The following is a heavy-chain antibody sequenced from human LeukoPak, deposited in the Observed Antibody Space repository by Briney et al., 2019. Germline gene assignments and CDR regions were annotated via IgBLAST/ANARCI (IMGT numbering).Heavy chain of an antibody. Sequence: ASVKVSCKVSGYTLSELSMHWVRQSPGKGLEWMGGFDVAETDTIYAQKFQGRVTMTTDTSTSTAYMELRSLRSDDTAVYYCARDGPYYCGGDCYPDYWGQGTLVTVSS. CDR2: FDVAETDT. CDR3: ARDGPYYCGGDCYPDY. CDR1: GYTLSELS. D-gene: IGHD2-21*01. V-gene: IGHV1-24*01. J-gene: IGHJ4*02.